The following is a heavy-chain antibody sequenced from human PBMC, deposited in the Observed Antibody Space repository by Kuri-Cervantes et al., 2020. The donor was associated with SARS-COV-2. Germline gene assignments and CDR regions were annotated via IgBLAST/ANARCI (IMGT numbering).Heavy chain of an antibody. Sequence: SGPTLVKPTQTLTLTCTFSGFSLTTSGMCVAWIRQPPGKGLEWIGEINHSGSTNYNPSLKSRVTISVDTSKNQFSLKLSSVTAADTAVYYCARVPEGGYSFQHWGQGTLVTVSS. V-gene: IGHV4-39*07. CDR1: GFSLTTSGMC. CDR3: ARVPEGGYSFQH. D-gene: IGHD6-13*01. CDR2: INHSGST. J-gene: IGHJ1*01.